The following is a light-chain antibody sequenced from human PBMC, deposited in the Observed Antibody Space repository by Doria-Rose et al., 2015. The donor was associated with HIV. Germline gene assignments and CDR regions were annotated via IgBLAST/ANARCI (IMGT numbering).Light chain of an antibody. V-gene: IGKV3-20*01. CDR2: DGS. CDR1: QSFSSTY. CDR3: HQYGTAWT. J-gene: IGKJ1*01. Sequence: TQSPGTLSLSPGERATLSCRASQSFSSTYLACYQQKPGQAPSLLIYDGSTRATGIPERFSASESGTDFTLTINRLEREDFALYYCHQYGTAWTFGQGTKVEI.